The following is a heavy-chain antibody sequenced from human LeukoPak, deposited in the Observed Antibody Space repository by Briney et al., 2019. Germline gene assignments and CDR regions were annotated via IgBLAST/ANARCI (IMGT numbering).Heavy chain of an antibody. J-gene: IGHJ4*02. D-gene: IGHD1-20*01. Sequence: GGSLRLSCAASGFTFSSYSMNWVRQAPGKGLEWVSYISSSSSTIYYADSVKGRFTISRDNAKNSLYPQMNSLRDEDTAVYYCARCVTGIHFDYWGQGTLVTVSS. CDR3: ARCVTGIHFDY. V-gene: IGHV3-48*02. CDR1: GFTFSSYS. CDR2: ISSSSSTI.